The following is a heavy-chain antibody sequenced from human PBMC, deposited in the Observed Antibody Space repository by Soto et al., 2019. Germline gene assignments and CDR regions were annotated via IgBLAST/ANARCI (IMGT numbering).Heavy chain of an antibody. CDR2: IYPGDSDT. D-gene: IGHD1-26*01. CDR3: ARQLRRIVGATTETYFDY. J-gene: IGHJ4*02. Sequence: GESLQISCKGSGYSFTSYWIGWVRQMPGKGLEWMGIIYPGDSDTRYSPSFQGQVTTSADKSISTAYLQWSSLKASDTVMYYCARQLRRIVGATTETYFDYWGQGTLVTVSS. CDR1: GYSFTSYW. V-gene: IGHV5-51*01.